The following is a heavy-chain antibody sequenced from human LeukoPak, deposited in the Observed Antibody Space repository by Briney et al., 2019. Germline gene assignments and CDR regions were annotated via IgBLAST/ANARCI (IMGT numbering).Heavy chain of an antibody. J-gene: IGHJ4*02. Sequence: PSETLSLTCTVSGGSISSYYWSCIRQPPGKGLEWIGYIYYSGSTNYNPSLKSRVTISVDTSKNQFSLKLSSVTAADTAVYYCARSPSAGYFDYWGQGTLVTVSS. CDR1: GGSISSYY. CDR3: ARSPSAGYFDY. V-gene: IGHV4-59*01. CDR2: IYYSGST.